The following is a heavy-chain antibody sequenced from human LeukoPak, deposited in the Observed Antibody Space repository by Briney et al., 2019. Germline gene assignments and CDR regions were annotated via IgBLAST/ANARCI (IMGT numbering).Heavy chain of an antibody. CDR3: ARGRDWRGIVVVPAAIGRWFDP. CDR1: GGSISSYY. Sequence: PSETLSLTCTVSGGSISSYYWSWIRQPAGKGLEWIGRIYTSGSTNYNPSLKSRVTMPVDTSKNQFSLKLSSVTAADTAVYYCARGRDWRGIVVVPAAIGRWFDPWGQGTLVTVSS. J-gene: IGHJ5*02. V-gene: IGHV4-4*07. CDR2: IYTSGST. D-gene: IGHD2-2*02.